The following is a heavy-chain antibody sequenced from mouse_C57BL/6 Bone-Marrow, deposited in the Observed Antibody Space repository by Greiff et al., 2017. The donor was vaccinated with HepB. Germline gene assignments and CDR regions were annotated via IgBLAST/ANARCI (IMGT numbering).Heavy chain of an antibody. D-gene: IGHD1-1*01. CDR3: ARRDTTVVARGYFDV. V-gene: IGHV1-19*01. CDR1: GYTFTDYY. Sequence: VQLQQSGPVLVKPGASVKMSCKASGYTFTDYYMNWVKQSHGKSLEWIGVINPYNGGTSYNQKFKGKATLTVDKSSSTAYMELNSLTSEDSAVYYCARRDTTVVARGYFDVGGTGTTVTVSS. J-gene: IGHJ1*03. CDR2: INPYNGGT.